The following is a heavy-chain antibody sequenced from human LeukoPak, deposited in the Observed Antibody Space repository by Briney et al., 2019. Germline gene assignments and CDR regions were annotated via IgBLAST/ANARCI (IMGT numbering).Heavy chain of an antibody. D-gene: IGHD3-22*01. J-gene: IGHJ4*02. CDR3: ARATWEYYYDSSGYYTPGSWIDRGDY. CDR1: GYTFTSYA. V-gene: IGHV7-4-1*02. CDR2: INTNTGNP. Sequence: ASVKVSCKASGYTFTSYAVNWVRQAPGQGLEWMGWINTNTGNPTYAQGFTGRFVFSLDTSVSTAYLQISSLKAEDTAVYYCARATWEYYYDSSGYYTPGSWIDRGDYWGQGTLVTVSS.